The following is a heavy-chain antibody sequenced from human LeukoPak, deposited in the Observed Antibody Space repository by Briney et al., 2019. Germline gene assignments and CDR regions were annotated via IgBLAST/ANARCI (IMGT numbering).Heavy chain of an antibody. CDR3: ARGSSGWYV. J-gene: IGHJ4*02. Sequence: SETLSLTCAVYGGSFSCYYWSWIRQPPGKGLEWIGEINHSGSTNYNPSLKSRVTISVDTSKNQFSLKLSSVTAADTAVYYCARGSSGWYVWGQGTLVTVSP. V-gene: IGHV4-34*01. CDR1: GGSFSCYY. CDR2: INHSGST. D-gene: IGHD6-19*01.